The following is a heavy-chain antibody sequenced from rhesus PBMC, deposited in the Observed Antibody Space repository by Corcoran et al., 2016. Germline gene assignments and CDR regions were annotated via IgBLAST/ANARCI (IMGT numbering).Heavy chain of an antibody. CDR2: IDSSGST. D-gene: IGHD3-28*01. CDR1: GGSISGYW. J-gene: IGHJ4*01. V-gene: IGHV4-160*01. CDR3: ARTSYYGSGYYFDY. Sequence: QLQLQESGPGLVKPSETLSLTCAVSGGSISGYWWSWIRQPPGKGLEWIGRIDSSGSTDYNPSLKSRVTISRDTSKNQFSLKLSSVTAADTAVYYCARTSYYGSGYYFDYWGQGVLVTVSS.